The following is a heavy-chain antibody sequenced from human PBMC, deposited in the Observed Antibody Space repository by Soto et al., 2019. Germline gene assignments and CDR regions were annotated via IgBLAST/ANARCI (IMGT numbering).Heavy chain of an antibody. J-gene: IGHJ4*02. Sequence: ASVKVSCKVSGYTLTELSMHWVRQAPGKGLEWIGGFDPEDGETIYAQKFQGRVTMTEDTSTDTAYMELSSLRSEDTAVYYCATARRTIFGVVIYFDYWGQGTLVTVSS. V-gene: IGHV1-24*01. CDR2: FDPEDGET. CDR1: GYTLTELS. CDR3: ATARRTIFGVVIYFDY. D-gene: IGHD3-3*01.